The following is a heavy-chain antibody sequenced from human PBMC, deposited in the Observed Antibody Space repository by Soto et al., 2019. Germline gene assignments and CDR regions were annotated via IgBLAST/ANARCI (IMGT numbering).Heavy chain of an antibody. Sequence: QVQLVQSGAEVKKPGSSVKVSCKASGGTFKTYAITWVRQAPGQGLEWMGGISPIIGTAKYAQKFQGRVTITADESTNTXXMELSSLRPEDTAVYYCAREAVVVVAATRGWFFDLWGRGTLVSVSS. D-gene: IGHD2-15*01. J-gene: IGHJ2*01. V-gene: IGHV1-69*12. CDR1: GGTFKTYA. CDR3: AREAVVVVAATRGWFFDL. CDR2: ISPIIGTA.